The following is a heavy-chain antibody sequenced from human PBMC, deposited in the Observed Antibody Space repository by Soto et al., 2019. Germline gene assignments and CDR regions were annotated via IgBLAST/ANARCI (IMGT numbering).Heavy chain of an antibody. J-gene: IGHJ4*02. V-gene: IGHV1-2*02. CDR1: GYIFTDHL. CDR2: VHPDSGGT. Sequence: ASVKVSCKTSGYIFTDHLVHWVRQSPGQGLEWVGWVHPDSGGTNVAQRFQDRVTMTADTSISTAYMELTRLRPDDTAIFYCARSAQGFFHVTGTYFYFDHWGQGTPVTVPS. CDR3: ARSAQGFFHVTGTYFYFDH. D-gene: IGHD2-8*02.